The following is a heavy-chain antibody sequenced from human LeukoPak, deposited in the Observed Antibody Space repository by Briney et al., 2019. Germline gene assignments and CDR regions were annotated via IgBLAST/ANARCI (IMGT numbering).Heavy chain of an antibody. CDR1: GFTSNNFW. CDR3: ARGSFGPDI. V-gene: IGHV3-74*01. D-gene: IGHD3/OR15-3a*01. CDR2: SNNKGTET. Sequence: GGSLRLSCAASGFTSNNFWMHWVRQAPGKGLVWVSRSNNKGTETVYADSVKGRFTISRDNAKNMLYLQMNSLRAEDTAIYYCARGSFGPDIWGQGTMVTVSS. J-gene: IGHJ3*02.